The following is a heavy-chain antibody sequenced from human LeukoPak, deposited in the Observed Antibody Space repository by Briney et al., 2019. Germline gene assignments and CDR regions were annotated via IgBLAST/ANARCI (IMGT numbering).Heavy chain of an antibody. Sequence: GGPLRLSCAASGFTFSSYGMHWVRQAPGKGLEWVAVISYDKSNKYYADPVKGRFTISRDNSKNKLYLQMNSLRAEDTAVYYCSKAPEYDFWSGYHLNYYYGMDVWGQGTTVTVSS. CDR2: ISYDKSNK. V-gene: IGHV3-30*18. CDR1: GFTFSSYG. CDR3: SKAPEYDFWSGYHLNYYYGMDV. D-gene: IGHD3-3*01. J-gene: IGHJ6*02.